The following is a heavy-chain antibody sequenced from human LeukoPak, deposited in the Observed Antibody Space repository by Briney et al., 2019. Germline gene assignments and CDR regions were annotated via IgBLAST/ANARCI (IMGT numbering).Heavy chain of an antibody. J-gene: IGHJ4*02. D-gene: IGHD3-22*01. CDR3: ARSPREGHNSGYYYVTLDYFDC. CDR1: GGSLSSSSYY. CDR2: IYYSGRT. Sequence: PSETLSLTCTVSGGSLSSSSYYWGWIRQPPGKGLEWIGSIYYSGRTYYNPSLKSRVTISVDTSKNQFSLKLSSVTAADTAVYYCARSPREGHNSGYYYVTLDYFDCWGQGTLVTVSS. V-gene: IGHV4-39*01.